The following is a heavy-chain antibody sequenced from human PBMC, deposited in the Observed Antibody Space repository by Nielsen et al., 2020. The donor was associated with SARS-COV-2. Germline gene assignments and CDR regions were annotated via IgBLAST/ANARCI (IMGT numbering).Heavy chain of an antibody. J-gene: IGHJ6*02. CDR3: AEDFITSIVVVMAPSLNSRGMDL. Sequence: SVKVSCKASGGTFSSYAISWVRQAPGQGLEWMGGIIPIFGTANYAQKFQGRVTITADESTSTAYMELSSPRSEDTAVDYCAEDFITSIVVVMAPSLNSRGMDLWGQGTTVNV. D-gene: IGHD3-22*01. V-gene: IGHV1-69*13. CDR1: GGTFSSYA. CDR2: IIPIFGTA.